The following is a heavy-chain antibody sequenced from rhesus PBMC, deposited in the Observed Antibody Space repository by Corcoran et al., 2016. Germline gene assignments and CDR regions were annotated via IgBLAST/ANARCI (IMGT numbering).Heavy chain of an antibody. V-gene: IGHV4-127*01. Sequence: QVQLQESGPGLVKPSETLSLTCAVSGYSISSGYGWNWIRQPPGKGLEWIGYIGGRSGTTNYNPSLKRRVTISGDTDKNQFSLRLSSVTAADTAVYYCARDQDGSNYKEYFEFWGQGALVTVSS. CDR3: ARDQDGSNYKEYFEF. J-gene: IGHJ1*01. CDR2: IGGRSGTT. D-gene: IGHD4-23*01. CDR1: GYSISSGYG.